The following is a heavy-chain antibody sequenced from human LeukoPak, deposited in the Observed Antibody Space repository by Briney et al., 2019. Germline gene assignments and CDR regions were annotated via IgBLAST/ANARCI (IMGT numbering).Heavy chain of an antibody. J-gene: IGHJ3*02. D-gene: IGHD2-15*01. CDR2: IYPGDSDT. V-gene: IGHV5-51*01. CDR3: ARQRYCGGGSFFIWYDAFDI. Sequence: GESLKISCKGSGYSFPNYWIGWVRQMPGKGLEWMGIIYPGDSDTRYSPSFQGQVTISADKSITAAYLQWSSLKASDTAIHYCARQRYCGGGSFFIWYDAFDIWGQGTMVTVSS. CDR1: GYSFPNYW.